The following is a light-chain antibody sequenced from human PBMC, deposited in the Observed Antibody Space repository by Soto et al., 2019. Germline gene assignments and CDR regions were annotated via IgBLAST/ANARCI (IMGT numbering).Light chain of an antibody. CDR2: TDN. Sequence: QSVLTQPPSASGTPGQRVTISCSGSSSNIGSNPVNWYQQLPGTAPKVLINTDNQRPSGVPDRFSGSKSGTSASLAISGLQSEDEADYYCAVWDDSLNGHVFGGGTKLTVL. J-gene: IGLJ3*02. CDR1: SSNIGSNP. V-gene: IGLV1-44*01. CDR3: AVWDDSLNGHV.